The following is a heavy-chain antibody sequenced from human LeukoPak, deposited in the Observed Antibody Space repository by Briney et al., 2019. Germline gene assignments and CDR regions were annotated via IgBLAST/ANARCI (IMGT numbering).Heavy chain of an antibody. CDR1: GFTFSHYW. V-gene: IGHV3-7*01. J-gene: IGHJ4*02. D-gene: IGHD3-10*01. CDR2: INLDGSKK. CDR3: ARDETGGYFEN. Sequence: GGSLRLSCATSGFTFSHYWMSWVRQAPGKGLEWVANINLDGSKKYYVDSVKGRFTISRDNAQNLLYLQMNSLRVEDTAVYYCARDETGGYFENWGQGTLVTVSS.